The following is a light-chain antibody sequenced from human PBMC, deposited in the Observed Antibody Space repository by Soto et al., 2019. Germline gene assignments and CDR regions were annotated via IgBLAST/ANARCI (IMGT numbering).Light chain of an antibody. Sequence: EIVMTQSPATVSVSPGERATLSCRASQSVNNYLAWYQQKPGQAPRLLVYGIFSRATGVPARFSGSGSGTEFTLTISSLQSEDSAVYYCQQHNKWHLTFGGGTRVEIK. CDR2: GIF. V-gene: IGKV3-15*01. J-gene: IGKJ4*01. CDR3: QQHNKWHLT. CDR1: QSVNNY.